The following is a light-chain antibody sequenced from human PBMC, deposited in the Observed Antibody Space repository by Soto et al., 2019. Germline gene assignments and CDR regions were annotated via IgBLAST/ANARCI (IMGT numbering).Light chain of an antibody. CDR3: QSYDSSLSGYV. V-gene: IGLV1-40*01. CDR2: GNS. CDR1: SSNIGAGYD. J-gene: IGLJ1*01. Sequence: QSALTQPPSVSGAPGQKVTISCTWSSSNIGAGYDVNWYHQLPGTAPKLLIHGNSNRPSGVPDRFSGSKSGTSASLAITGLQAEDEADYFCQSYDSSLSGYVFGTGTKVTVL.